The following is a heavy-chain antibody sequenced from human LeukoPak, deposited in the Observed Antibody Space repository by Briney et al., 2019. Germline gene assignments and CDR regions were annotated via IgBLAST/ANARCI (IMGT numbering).Heavy chain of an antibody. J-gene: IGHJ4*02. CDR2: INHSGST. V-gene: IGHV4-34*01. D-gene: IGHD3-3*01. Sequence: PSETLSLTCAVYGGSFSGYYWSWIRQPPGKGLEWIGEINHSGSTNYNPSLKSRVTISVDTSKNQFSMKLSSVTAADTAVYYCARGATNFWSGYYSPHFAYWGQGTLVTVSS. CDR1: GGSFSGYY. CDR3: ARGATNFWSGYYSPHFAY.